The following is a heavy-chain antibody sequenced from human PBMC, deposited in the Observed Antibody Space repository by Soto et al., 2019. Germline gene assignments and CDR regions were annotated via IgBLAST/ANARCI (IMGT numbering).Heavy chain of an antibody. CDR3: ARSPEATVTAFDY. Sequence: QVQLQESGPGLVKPSQTLSLTCTVSGGSISSGGYYWSWIRQHPGKGLEWIGYIYYSGSTYYNPSLQSRVTISVDTSKNQFSLKLSSVTAADTGVYYCARSPEATVTAFDYWGQGTLVTVSS. J-gene: IGHJ4*02. CDR2: IYYSGST. V-gene: IGHV4-31*03. D-gene: IGHD4-17*01. CDR1: GGSISSGGYY.